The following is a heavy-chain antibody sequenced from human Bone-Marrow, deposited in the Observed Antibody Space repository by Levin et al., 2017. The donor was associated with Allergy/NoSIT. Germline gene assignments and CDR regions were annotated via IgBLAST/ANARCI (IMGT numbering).Heavy chain of an antibody. D-gene: IGHD1-26*01. Sequence: GGSLRLSCVASGFSFDDHGMHWVRQVPGKGLEWVSTISWDTKTIGYADSVKGRFTISRDNARNSLYLQMNSLRAADTALYFCAKDIVKYSASGTLDSWGHGTLVTVSS. CDR1: GFSFDDHG. CDR2: ISWDTKTI. J-gene: IGHJ5*01. V-gene: IGHV3-9*01. CDR3: AKDIVKYSASGTLDS.